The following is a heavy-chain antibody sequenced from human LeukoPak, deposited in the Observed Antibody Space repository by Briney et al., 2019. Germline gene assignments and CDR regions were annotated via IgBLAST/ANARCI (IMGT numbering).Heavy chain of an antibody. J-gene: IGHJ4*02. V-gene: IGHV3-33*01. Sequence: PGGSLRLSCAASGFAFNTYAMHWVRQAPGQGLEWVALIWHDGSHKFYSNSVRGQFTISRDNSKNTVSLQMNNLRPEDTAVYCAREIFGSGSYLDFWGQGTLVTVSS. CDR2: IWHDGSHK. CDR1: GFAFNTYA. D-gene: IGHD3-10*01. CDR3: AREIFGSGSYLDF.